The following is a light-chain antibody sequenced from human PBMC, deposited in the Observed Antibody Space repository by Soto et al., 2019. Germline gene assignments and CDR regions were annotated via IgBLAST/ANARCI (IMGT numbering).Light chain of an antibody. V-gene: IGKV1-9*01. Sequence: IQLTQSPSSLSASVGDRVTITCRASQGISSYLAWYQQKPGKAPKLLIYGASTLQSGVPSRFSGSGSGTDFTHTTSSLQPEDFATYYCQQLSSYPLTFGGGTKVDIK. CDR3: QQLSSYPLT. J-gene: IGKJ4*01. CDR2: GAS. CDR1: QGISSY.